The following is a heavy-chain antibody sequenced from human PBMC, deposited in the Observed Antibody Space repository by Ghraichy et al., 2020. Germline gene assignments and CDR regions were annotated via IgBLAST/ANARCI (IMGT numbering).Heavy chain of an antibody. CDR2: IYHSGIT. J-gene: IGHJ4*02. D-gene: IGHD2-21*02. V-gene: IGHV4-34*01. CDR3: ARGPNIVVVTAIVFDY. CDR1: GGSFSGYY. Sequence: SETLSLTCAVYGGSFSGYYWSWIRQPPGKGLEWIGEIYHSGITNYNPSLKSRVTISVDTSKDQFSLRLSSVTAADTAVYYCARGPNIVVVTAIVFDYWGQGTLVTVSS.